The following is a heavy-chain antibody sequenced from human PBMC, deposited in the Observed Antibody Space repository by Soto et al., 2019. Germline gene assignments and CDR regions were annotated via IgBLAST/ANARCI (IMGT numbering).Heavy chain of an antibody. Sequence: PSETLSLTGTVSGGSISSGCYYWSWIRQHPGKGLEWIGYIYYSGSTYYNPSLKSRATISVDTSKNQFSLKLSSVTAADTAVYYSATGRYYYDSSGYYQGYFDYWGQGTLVTVCS. CDR1: GGSISSGCYY. CDR3: ATGRYYYDSSGYYQGYFDY. J-gene: IGHJ4*02. D-gene: IGHD3-22*01. V-gene: IGHV4-31*03. CDR2: IYYSGST.